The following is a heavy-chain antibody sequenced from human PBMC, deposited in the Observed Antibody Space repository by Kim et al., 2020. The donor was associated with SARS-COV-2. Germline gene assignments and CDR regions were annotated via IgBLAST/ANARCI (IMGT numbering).Heavy chain of an antibody. J-gene: IGHJ4*01. V-gene: IGHV1-69*04. CDR3: ARISTPNYDILTGYTDY. CDR1: GGTFSSYA. Sequence: SVKVSCKASGGTFSSYAISWVRQAPGQGLEWMGRIIPILGIANYAQKFQGRVTSTADKSTSTAYMELSSLRSEDTAVYYCARISTPNYDILTGYTDYWG. CDR2: IIPILGIA. D-gene: IGHD3-9*01.